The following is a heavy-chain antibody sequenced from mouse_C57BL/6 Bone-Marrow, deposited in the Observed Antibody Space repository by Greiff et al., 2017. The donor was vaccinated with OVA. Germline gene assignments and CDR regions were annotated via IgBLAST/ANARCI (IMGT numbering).Heavy chain of an antibody. V-gene: IGHV5-17*01. CDR1: GFTFSDYG. CDR3: ARAYSNYPFAY. D-gene: IGHD2-5*01. Sequence: EVKLVESGEGLVKPGGSLKLSCAASGFTFSDYGMHWVRQAPEKGLEWVAYISSGSSTIYYADTVKGRFTISRDNAKNTLFLQMTSLRSEDTAMYYCARAYSNYPFAYWGQGTLVTVSA. CDR2: ISSGSSTI. J-gene: IGHJ3*01.